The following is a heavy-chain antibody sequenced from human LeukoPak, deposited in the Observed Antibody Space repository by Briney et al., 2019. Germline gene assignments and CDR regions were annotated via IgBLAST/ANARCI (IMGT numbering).Heavy chain of an antibody. CDR3: ALSRFLELNIDP. D-gene: IGHD3-3*01. CDR2: IIPIFGTA. Sequence: SVKVSCKASGGTFSSYAISWVRQAPGQGLEWMGGIIPIFGTANYAQKFQGRVTITADESPSTAYMELSSLRSEDTAVYYCALSRFLELNIDPWGREPWSPSPQ. CDR1: GGTFSSYA. J-gene: IGHJ5*02. V-gene: IGHV1-69*13.